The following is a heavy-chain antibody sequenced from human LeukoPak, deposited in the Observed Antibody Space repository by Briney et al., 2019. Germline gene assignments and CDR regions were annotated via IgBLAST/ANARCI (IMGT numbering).Heavy chain of an antibody. Sequence: SETLSLTCTVSGASFSSSTYYWGWIRQPPGKGLEWIGSIYYSGSTYYNPSLKSRVTMSVDTSKNQFSLKLSSVTAADTAVYYCARHAGGIAAAGTRPFDYWGQGTLVAVSS. V-gene: IGHV4-39*01. J-gene: IGHJ4*02. CDR3: ARHAGGIAAAGTRPFDY. CDR1: GASFSSSTYY. D-gene: IGHD6-13*01. CDR2: IYYSGST.